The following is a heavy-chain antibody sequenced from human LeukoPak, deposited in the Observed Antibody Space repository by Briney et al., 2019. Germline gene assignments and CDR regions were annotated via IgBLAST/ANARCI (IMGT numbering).Heavy chain of an antibody. CDR3: ARGTVATGNFDY. V-gene: IGHV4-31*03. J-gene: IGHJ4*02. D-gene: IGHD5-12*01. CDR1: GGSISSGGYY. Sequence: SETLSLTCTVSGGSISSGGYYWSWIRQHPGKGLEWIGYIYYSGSTYYNPSLKSRVTISVDTSKNQCSLKLSSVTAADTAVCYCARGTVATGNFDYWGQGTLVTVSS. CDR2: IYYSGST.